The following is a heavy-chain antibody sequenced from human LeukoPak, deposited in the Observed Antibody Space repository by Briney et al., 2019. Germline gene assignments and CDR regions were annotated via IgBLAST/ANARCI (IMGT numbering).Heavy chain of an antibody. CDR3: ARRDGWELSPSDY. D-gene: IGHD1-7*01. CDR2: ISAYTGNT. J-gene: IGHJ4*02. CDR1: GYTFNTYG. Sequence: ASVKVSCEASGYTFNTYGISWVRQAPGQGLEWMGWISAYTGNTNYGQKFQDRVTMTIDTSTSTIYMELRSLRSDDTAVYYCARRDGWELSPSDYWGQGTLVTVSS. V-gene: IGHV1-18*01.